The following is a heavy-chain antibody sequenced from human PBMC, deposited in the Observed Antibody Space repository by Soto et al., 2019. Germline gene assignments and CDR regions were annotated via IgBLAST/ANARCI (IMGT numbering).Heavy chain of an antibody. CDR3: ARDGIQSWLSGRQRFAP. V-gene: IGHV4-30-4*01. Sequence: SENLSLTCTFPGCSISSGNYYWSWIRQSPGKGLEWIGYIYSTGSRYYNPSLRSRGSVVLDTSKNQFSLNLSSVTAADKHVYFCARDGIQSWLSGRQRFAPWGQGTLVTVS. J-gene: IGHJ5*02. D-gene: IGHD5-18*01. CDR1: GCSISSGNYY. CDR2: IYSTGSR.